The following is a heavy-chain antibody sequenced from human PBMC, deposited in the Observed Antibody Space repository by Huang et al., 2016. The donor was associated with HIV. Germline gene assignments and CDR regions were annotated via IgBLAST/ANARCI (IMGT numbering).Heavy chain of an antibody. V-gene: IGHV3-53*01. J-gene: IGHJ6*02. Sequence: VQLAESGGALVQPGGSLRLSCAASGFPVTTNYMNWVRQAPGKGREWVSTIDIGDKTSHADSVKGRFTVSRDNSKNTMYLQMNSRRFEDTATYYCAREMMVRGVSVPITDGYFYYGMDVWGHGTTVSVSS. CDR2: IDIGDKT. CDR1: GFPVTTNY. D-gene: IGHD3-10*01. CDR3: AREMMVRGVSVPITDGYFYYGMDV.